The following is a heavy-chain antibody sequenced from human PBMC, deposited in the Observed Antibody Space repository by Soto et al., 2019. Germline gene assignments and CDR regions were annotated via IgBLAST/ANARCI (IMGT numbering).Heavy chain of an antibody. D-gene: IGHD2-2*01. Sequence: SETLSLTCTVSGGSISSSSYYWGWIRQPPGKGLEWIGSIYYSGSTYYNPSLKSRVTISVDTSKNQFSLKLSSVTAADTAVYYCARHRGYCSSTSCSSLYYYYMDVWGKGTTVTVSS. V-gene: IGHV4-39*01. CDR3: ARHRGYCSSTSCSSLYYYYMDV. J-gene: IGHJ6*03. CDR1: GGSISSSSYY. CDR2: IYYSGST.